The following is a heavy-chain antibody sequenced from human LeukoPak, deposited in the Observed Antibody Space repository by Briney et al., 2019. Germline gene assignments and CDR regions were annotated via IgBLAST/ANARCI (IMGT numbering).Heavy chain of an antibody. CDR3: ARAPLTIFGVVTTHFDY. J-gene: IGHJ4*02. CDR2: ISYDGSNK. V-gene: IGHV3-30-3*01. D-gene: IGHD3-3*01. CDR1: GFTFSSYA. Sequence: GRSLRLSCAASGFTFSSYAMHWVRQAPGKGLEWVAVISYDGSNKYYADSVKGRSTISRDNSKNTLYLQMNSLRAEDTAVYYCARAPLTIFGVVTTHFDYWGQGTLVTVSS.